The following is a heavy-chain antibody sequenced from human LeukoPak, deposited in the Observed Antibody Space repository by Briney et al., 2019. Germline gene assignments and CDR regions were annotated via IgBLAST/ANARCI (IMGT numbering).Heavy chain of an antibody. CDR1: GFTFSSYA. D-gene: IGHD3-3*01. CDR3: AREGVAQLDY. Sequence: PGGSLRLSCAASGFTFSSYAMHWVRQAPGKGLEWVAVISYDGSNKYHADSVKGRFTISRDNPKNTLYLQMNSPRAEDTAVYYCAREGVAQLDYWGQGTLVTVSS. CDR2: ISYDGSNK. J-gene: IGHJ4*02. V-gene: IGHV3-30-3*01.